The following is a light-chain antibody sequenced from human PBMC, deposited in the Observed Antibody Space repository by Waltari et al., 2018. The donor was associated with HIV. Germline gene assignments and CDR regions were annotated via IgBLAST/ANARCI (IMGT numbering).Light chain of an antibody. V-gene: IGLV1-44*01. CDR1: TSNIGGNT. Sequence: QSVLAQPPSASGTPGQRVTISCSGSTSNIGGNTVSWYQQLPGTAPKLLIYSNKGLPSGVPDRLSGSTSDTSASLVISGLQSEDEADYYCAAWDDSLKGGAFGTGTKVTVL. CDR3: AAWDDSLKGGA. CDR2: SNK. J-gene: IGLJ1*01.